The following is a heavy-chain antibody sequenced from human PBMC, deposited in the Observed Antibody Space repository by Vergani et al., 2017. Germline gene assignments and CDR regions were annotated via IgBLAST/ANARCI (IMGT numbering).Heavy chain of an antibody. Sequence: QVQLVQSGAEVKKPGSSVKVSCKASGGTFSSYAISWVRQAPGQGLEWMGRIIPIFGTANYAQKFQGSVTITADESTSTAYMELSSLRSEDTAVYYCARDLGIAVAGGMKRNFDYWGQGTLVTVSS. J-gene: IGHJ4*02. CDR3: ARDLGIAVAGGMKRNFDY. CDR1: GGTFSSYA. V-gene: IGHV1-69*18. CDR2: IIPIFGTA. D-gene: IGHD6-19*01.